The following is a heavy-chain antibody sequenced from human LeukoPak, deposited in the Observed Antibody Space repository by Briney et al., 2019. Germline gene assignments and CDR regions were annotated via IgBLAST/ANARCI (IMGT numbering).Heavy chain of an antibody. CDR2: INHSGNT. CDR1: GYSIRSGYY. D-gene: IGHD6-13*01. J-gene: IGHJ4*02. V-gene: IGHV4-38-2*02. CDR3: ASFLAAAHIDY. Sequence: SETLSLTCTVSGYSIRSGYYWGWIRQPPGKGLEWIGSINHSGNTYYNPSLKSRVTISVDTSKNQFSLGLSSVTAADTAVYYCASFLAAAHIDYWGQGTLVTVSS.